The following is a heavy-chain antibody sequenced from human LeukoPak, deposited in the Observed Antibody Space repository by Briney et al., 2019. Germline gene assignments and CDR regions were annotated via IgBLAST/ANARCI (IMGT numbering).Heavy chain of an antibody. V-gene: IGHV3-53*01. CDR1: GFTVSSNH. CDR2: TYSGGTT. CDR3: ARGGTPKSSIVVIPASIDYDYYGMDV. D-gene: IGHD2-2*01. J-gene: IGHJ6*02. Sequence: GGSLRLSCAASGFTVSSNHMTWVRQAPGKGLEWVSVTYSGGTTYYADSVKGRFTISRDNSKNTLYLQMNSLRAEDTAVYYCARGGTPKSSIVVIPASIDYDYYGMDVWGQGTTVTVS.